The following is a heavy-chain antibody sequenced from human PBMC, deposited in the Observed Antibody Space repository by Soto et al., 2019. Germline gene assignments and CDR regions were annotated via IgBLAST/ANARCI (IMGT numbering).Heavy chain of an antibody. CDR3: ARDWQLVYGMDV. V-gene: IGHV3-33*01. CDR1: GFTFSSYC. J-gene: IGHJ6*02. Sequence: AGGALRLSCAASGFTFSSYCMHWVRQAPGKGLEWVAVIWYDGSNKYYADSVKGRFTISRDNSKNTLYLQMNSLRAEDTAVYYCARDWQLVYGMDVWGQGTTVTVSS. D-gene: IGHD6-13*01. CDR2: IWYDGSNK.